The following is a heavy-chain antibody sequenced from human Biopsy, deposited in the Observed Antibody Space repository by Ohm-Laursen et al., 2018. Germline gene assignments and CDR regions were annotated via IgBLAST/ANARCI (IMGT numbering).Heavy chain of an antibody. CDR3: ARDPLNGHKHFDY. J-gene: IGHJ4*02. V-gene: IGHV1-2*02. CDR2: INCKTGAT. CDR1: SYTFTVYN. Sequence: VASVKVSCKASSYTFTVYNIHWMRQAPGQGLEWLGYINCKTGATNYAQKFQGTVTMTRDTSISTAYLALGSLRSADTAIYYCARDPLNGHKHFDYWGQGSLVTVSS. D-gene: IGHD2-8*01.